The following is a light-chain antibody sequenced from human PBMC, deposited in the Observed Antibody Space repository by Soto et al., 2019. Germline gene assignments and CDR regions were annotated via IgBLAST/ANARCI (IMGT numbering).Light chain of an antibody. J-gene: IGKJ1*01. CDR1: QSISVW. Sequence: IQMTQSPSTLSASVGDRVTITFRASQSISVWLAWYQQKAGKAPNLLIYKASRLESGVPSRFSGSGSETEFTLTISSLQPDDFATYYCQQYNSYSRTFGQGTKVDI. V-gene: IGKV1-5*03. CDR2: KAS. CDR3: QQYNSYSRT.